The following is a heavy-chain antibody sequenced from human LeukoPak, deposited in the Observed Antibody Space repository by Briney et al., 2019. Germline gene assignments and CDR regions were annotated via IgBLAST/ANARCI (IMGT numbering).Heavy chain of an antibody. V-gene: IGHV3-11*01. CDR1: GFTFSGYY. J-gene: IGHJ4*02. CDR2: ISSSGSTI. Sequence: GGSLRLSCAASGFTFSGYYMSWIRQAPGKGLEWVSYISSSGSTIYYADSVKGRFTISRDNAKNSLYLQMNSLRAEDTAVYYCASGRRPYYFDYWGQGTPVTVSS. CDR3: ASGRRPYYFDY.